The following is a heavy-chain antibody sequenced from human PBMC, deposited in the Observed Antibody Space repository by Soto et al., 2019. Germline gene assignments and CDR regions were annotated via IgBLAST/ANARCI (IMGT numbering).Heavy chain of an antibody. CDR1: GFTFSIYA. Sequence: GALSLSCAASGFTFSIYAMHWVRQAPGKGLEWVAVISYDGSNKYYADSVKGRFTISRDNSKNTLYLQMNSLRAEDTAVYYCARDHGGSAYYYYGMDVWGQGTTVTVSS. CDR3: ARDHGGSAYYYYGMDV. V-gene: IGHV3-30-3*01. J-gene: IGHJ6*02. D-gene: IGHD2-15*01. CDR2: ISYDGSNK.